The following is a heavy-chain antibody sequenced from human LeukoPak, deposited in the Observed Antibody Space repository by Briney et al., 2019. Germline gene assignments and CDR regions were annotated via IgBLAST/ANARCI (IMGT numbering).Heavy chain of an antibody. CDR3: TRDRGYSTFDY. D-gene: IGHD6-13*01. Sequence: GGSLRLSCAASGFTFSSYSMNWVRQAPGKGLEWVSYISSSSSTIYYADSVKGRFTISRDNAKNSLYLQMNSLRAEDTAVYYCTRDRGYSTFDYWGQGTLVTVSS. CDR1: GFTFSSYS. V-gene: IGHV3-48*01. CDR2: ISSSSSTI. J-gene: IGHJ4*02.